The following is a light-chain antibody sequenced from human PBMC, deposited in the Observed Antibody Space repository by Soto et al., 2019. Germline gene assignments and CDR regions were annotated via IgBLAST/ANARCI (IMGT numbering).Light chain of an antibody. CDR3: QQRRMWPWT. CDR2: DTS. Sequence: EIVLTQSPATLSLSPGERATLSCRASQSVGSYLAWYQQKPGRAPRLLIYDTSNRATGIPARFSGCGSGTDCALTISSLEPEYFAIDYSQQRRMWPWTVGQGTEVEIK. V-gene: IGKV3-11*01. CDR1: QSVGSY. J-gene: IGKJ1*01.